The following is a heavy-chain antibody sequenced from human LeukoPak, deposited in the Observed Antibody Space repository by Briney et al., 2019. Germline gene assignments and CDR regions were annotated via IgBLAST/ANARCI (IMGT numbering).Heavy chain of an antibody. CDR1: GGSFSGYY. J-gene: IGHJ4*02. V-gene: IGHV4-34*01. CDR3: ARGHLISQAAISDFDY. CDR2: INHSGST. Sequence: SETLSLTCAVYGGSFSGYYWSWIRQPPGKGLEWIGEINHSGSTNYNPSLKSRVTISVDTSKNQFSLKPSSVTAADTAVYYCARGHLISQAAISDFDYWGQGTLVTVSS. D-gene: IGHD2-2*01.